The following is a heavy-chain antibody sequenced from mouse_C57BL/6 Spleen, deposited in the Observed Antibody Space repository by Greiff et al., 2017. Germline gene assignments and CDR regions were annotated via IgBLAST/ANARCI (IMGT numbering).Heavy chain of an antibody. CDR3: ARGYYGSRESPLDY. CDR1: GYSITSGYY. V-gene: IGHV3-6*01. J-gene: IGHJ2*01. CDR2: ISYDGSN. D-gene: IGHD1-1*01. Sequence: DSGPGLVKPSQSLSLTCSVTGYSITSGYYWNWIRQFPGNKLEWMGYISYDGSNNYNPSLKNRISITRDTSKNQFFLKLNSVTTEDTATYYCARGYYGSRESPLDYWGQGTTLTVSS.